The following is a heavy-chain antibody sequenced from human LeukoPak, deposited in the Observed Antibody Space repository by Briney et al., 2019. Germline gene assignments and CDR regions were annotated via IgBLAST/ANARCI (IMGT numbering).Heavy chain of an antibody. J-gene: IGHJ1*01. CDR1: GYTFTSCD. Sequence: ASVKVSCKASGYTFTSCDINWVRQATGQGLEWMGWMNPNSGNTGYAQKFQGRVTMTRNTSISTAYMELSSLRSEDKAVYYCARGPSYCWWGSCYSEYFQPWGQGTLVTVSS. D-gene: IGHD2-15*01. CDR3: ARGPSYCWWGSCYSEYFQP. V-gene: IGHV1-8*01. CDR2: MNPNSGNT.